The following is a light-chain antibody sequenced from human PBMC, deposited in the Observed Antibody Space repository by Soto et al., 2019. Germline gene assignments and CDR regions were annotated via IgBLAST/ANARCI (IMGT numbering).Light chain of an antibody. V-gene: IGKV1-5*01. CDR3: QQYSHLIT. CDR2: DAS. Sequence: IQMTQSPSTLSAFVGDRVAITCRASQSVNSWLAWYQQKLGKAPKLLIYDASNLETGVPSRFSGSGSGTDFTFTISSLQPEDIATYYCQQYSHLITFGQGTRLEIK. J-gene: IGKJ5*01. CDR1: QSVNSW.